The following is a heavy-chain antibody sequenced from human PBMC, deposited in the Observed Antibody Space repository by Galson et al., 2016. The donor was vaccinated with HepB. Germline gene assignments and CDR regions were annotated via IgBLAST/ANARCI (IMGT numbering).Heavy chain of an antibody. V-gene: IGHV3-30*03. CDR1: GFTFSSYG. CDR3: ARGQRVGHCSGTSCRNWFDP. Sequence: SLRLSCAASGFTFSSYGMHWVRQAPGKGLEWVAVISYDGSNKYYADSVKGRFTISRDNSKNTLYLQMNSLRAEDTAVYYCARGQRVGHCSGTSCRNWFDPWGQGALVTVSS. CDR2: ISYDGSNK. J-gene: IGHJ5*02. D-gene: IGHD2-2*01.